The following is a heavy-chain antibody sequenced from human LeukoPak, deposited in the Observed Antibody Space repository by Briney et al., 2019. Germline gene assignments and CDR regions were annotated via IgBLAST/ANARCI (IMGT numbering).Heavy chain of an antibody. D-gene: IGHD3-10*01. Sequence: GGSLRLSCAASGFNFSSYAMSWVRQAPGKGLEWVSAITGNGVNTYYADSVKGRFTISRDNSKNTLFLQMNSLRAEDTAVYYCAKDLDEGTNAFDIWGQGTMVTVSS. CDR2: ITGNGVNT. J-gene: IGHJ3*02. CDR3: AKDLDEGTNAFDI. V-gene: IGHV3-23*01. CDR1: GFNFSSYA.